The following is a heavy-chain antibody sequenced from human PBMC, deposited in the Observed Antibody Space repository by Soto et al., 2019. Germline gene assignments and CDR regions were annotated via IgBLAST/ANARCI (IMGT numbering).Heavy chain of an antibody. CDR3: ARHTERGGNVDY. J-gene: IGHJ4*02. CDR2: IYYSGST. CDR1: GGSISSSSYY. D-gene: IGHD2-15*01. V-gene: IGHV4-39*01. Sequence: SETLSLTCTVSGGSISSSSYYWGWIRQPPGKGLEWIGSIYYSGSTYYNPSLKSRVTISVDTSKNQFSLKLSSVTAADTAVYYWARHTERGGNVDYWGQETLVTVPQ.